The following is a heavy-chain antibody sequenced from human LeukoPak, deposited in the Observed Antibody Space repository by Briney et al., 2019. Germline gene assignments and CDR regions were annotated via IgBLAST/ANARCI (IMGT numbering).Heavy chain of an antibody. CDR2: ISSSGSTI. J-gene: IGHJ4*02. CDR1: GFTFSDYY. D-gene: IGHD5-18*01. V-gene: IGHV3-11*01. Sequence: AGSLRLSCAASGFTFSDYYMSWIRQAPGKGLERVSYISSSGSTIYYADSVKGRFTISRDNAKNSLYLQMNSPRAEDTAVYYCARAGAHTAIFIRDYWGQGTLVTVSS. CDR3: ARAGAHTAIFIRDY.